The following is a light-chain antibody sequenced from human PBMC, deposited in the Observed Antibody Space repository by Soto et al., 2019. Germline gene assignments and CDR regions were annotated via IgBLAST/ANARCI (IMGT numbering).Light chain of an antibody. CDR3: QQSYSLRT. CDR2: AAS. J-gene: IGKJ1*01. V-gene: IGKV1-39*01. Sequence: DIQMTQSPSSRSASVGDRVTITCRASQGISTYLNWYQQKPGKAPKLLIYAASSLQSGVPSRFSGSGSGTDFTLTISSLQPEDFATYYCQQSYSLRTFGQGTKVEIK. CDR1: QGISTY.